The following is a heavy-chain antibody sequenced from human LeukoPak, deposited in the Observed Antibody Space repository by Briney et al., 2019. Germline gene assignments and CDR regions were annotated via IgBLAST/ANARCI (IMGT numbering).Heavy chain of an antibody. D-gene: IGHD3-10*01. Sequence: SETLSLTCTVSGGSISNYFWNWIRQPPGKGLEWLGCVYYSGSTKYNPSLKSRVTISLDTSKNEFSLRLSSVTAADTAVYYCGRNYPPDYWGQGTLVTVSS. CDR3: GRNYPPDY. CDR1: GGSISNYF. J-gene: IGHJ4*02. CDR2: VYYSGST. V-gene: IGHV4-59*01.